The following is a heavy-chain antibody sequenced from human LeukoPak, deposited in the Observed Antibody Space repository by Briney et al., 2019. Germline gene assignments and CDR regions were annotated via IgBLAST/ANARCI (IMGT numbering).Heavy chain of an antibody. Sequence: TSEKVSCKASVFTFTSSAVQWVRQARGQPLEWIGWNCVDSFNTKYTQKFEERVTINRDMSTSKDHVELGSLICDDSAVYYCARGGIQLWGHDYWGQGTLVTVSS. D-gene: IGHD5-18*01. V-gene: IGHV1-58*01. CDR1: VFTFTSSA. CDR3: ARGGIQLWGHDY. CDR2: NCVDSFNT. J-gene: IGHJ4*02.